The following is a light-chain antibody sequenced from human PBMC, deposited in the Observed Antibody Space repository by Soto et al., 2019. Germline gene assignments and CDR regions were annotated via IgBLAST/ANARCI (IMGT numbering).Light chain of an antibody. V-gene: IGKV1-39*01. J-gene: IGKJ1*01. CDR2: AAS. CDR1: QSISSY. CDR3: QQSYNTPRT. Sequence: DIQMTQSPSSLSASVGDRVTITCRASQSISSYLNWYQQKPGKAPKLLIYAASSLQSGVPSRFSGSGFGTDFTLTISSLQPEDFAPYYCQQSYNTPRTFGQGTKVDIK.